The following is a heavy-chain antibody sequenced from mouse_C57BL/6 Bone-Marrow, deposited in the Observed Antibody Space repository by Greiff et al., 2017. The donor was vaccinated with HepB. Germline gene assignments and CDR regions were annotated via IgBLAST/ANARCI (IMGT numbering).Heavy chain of an antibody. CDR3: TFYYDYPYYAMDY. V-gene: IGHV5-9-1*02. D-gene: IGHD2-4*01. CDR1: GFTFSSYA. J-gene: IGHJ4*01. CDR2: ISSGGDYI. Sequence: EVKLVESGEGLVKPGGSLKLSCAASGFTFSSYAMSWVRQTPEKRLEWVAYISSGGDYINYADTVKGRFTISRDNDRNTLYLQMSSLKSEDTAMYYCTFYYDYPYYAMDYWGQGTSVTVSS.